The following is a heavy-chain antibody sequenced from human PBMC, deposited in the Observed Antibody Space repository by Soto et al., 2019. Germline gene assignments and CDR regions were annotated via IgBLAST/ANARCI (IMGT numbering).Heavy chain of an antibody. J-gene: IGHJ5*02. CDR3: ARHPERIAEIGWFDP. CDR2: ISSSSSTI. D-gene: IGHD6-13*01. CDR1: GFTFSSYS. V-gene: IGHV3-48*01. Sequence: EVQLVESGGGLVQPGGSLRLFCAASGFTFSSYSMNWVRQAPGKGLEWVSYISSSSSTIYYADSVKGRFTISRDNAKNSLYLQMNSLRAEDTAVYYCARHPERIAEIGWFDPWGQGTLVTVSS.